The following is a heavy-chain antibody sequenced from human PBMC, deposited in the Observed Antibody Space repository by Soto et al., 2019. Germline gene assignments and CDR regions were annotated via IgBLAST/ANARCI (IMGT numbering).Heavy chain of an antibody. J-gene: IGHJ6*02. CDR3: ARGDSTDCSNGVCSFFYNHDMDV. Sequence: ASVKVSCKASGYSFTDYHIHWVRQAPGQGLEWLGRINPKSGGTSTAQKLQGWVTMTTDTSISTASMELTRLTSDDTAIYYCARGDSTDCSNGVCSFFYNHDMDVWGQGTTVAVSS. CDR1: GYSFTDYH. D-gene: IGHD2-8*01. CDR2: INPKSGGT. V-gene: IGHV1-2*04.